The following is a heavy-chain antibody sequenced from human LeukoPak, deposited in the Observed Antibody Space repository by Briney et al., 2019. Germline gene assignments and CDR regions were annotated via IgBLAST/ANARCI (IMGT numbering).Heavy chain of an antibody. D-gene: IGHD3-10*01. Sequence: GGSLRLSCAASGFTFNDFAMHWVRQAPGKGLEWVSGISWNSGSIGYADSVRGRFTISRDNAKNSLYLQMNSLRAEDTALYYCAKGHDDYGSGSYYNPKIYFDYWGQGTLVTVSS. V-gene: IGHV3-9*01. J-gene: IGHJ4*02. CDR3: AKGHDDYGSGSYYNPKIYFDY. CDR2: ISWNSGSI. CDR1: GFTFNDFA.